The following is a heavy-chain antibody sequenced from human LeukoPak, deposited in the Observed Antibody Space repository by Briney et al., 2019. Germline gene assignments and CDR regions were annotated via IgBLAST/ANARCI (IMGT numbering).Heavy chain of an antibody. J-gene: IGHJ5*02. CDR2: IYGSGTT. D-gene: IGHD3-10*01. Sequence: SETLSLTCSVSGGSISSYSWSWIRQPAGKGLEWIGRIYGSGTTTYNPSLKGRVSMSIDTSKNQFSLKLMSVTAADTAVYYCARDSGTTGEVKFDPWGQGTLVTVSS. V-gene: IGHV4-4*07. CDR3: ARDSGTTGEVKFDP. CDR1: GGSISSYS.